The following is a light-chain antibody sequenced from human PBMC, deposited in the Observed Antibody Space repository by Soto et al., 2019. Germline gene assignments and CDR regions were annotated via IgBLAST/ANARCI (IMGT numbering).Light chain of an antibody. CDR2: EDN. CDR1: SGSIASNY. Sequence: NFMLTQPHSVSESPGKTVTISCTRSSGSIASNYVQWYQQRPGSAPTTVIYEDNQRPSGVPDRFSGSIDSSSNSASLPISGLKTEDEADYYCQSYDSSNQGVVFGGGTKVTVL. V-gene: IGLV6-57*04. J-gene: IGLJ2*01. CDR3: QSYDSSNQGVV.